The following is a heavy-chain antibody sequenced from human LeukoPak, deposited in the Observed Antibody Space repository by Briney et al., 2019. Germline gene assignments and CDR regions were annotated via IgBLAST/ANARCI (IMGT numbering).Heavy chain of an antibody. CDR3: AKPARSGDYYFDY. D-gene: IGHD4-17*01. CDR1: GYTFTSYA. V-gene: IGHV1-3*01. J-gene: IGHJ4*02. Sequence: ASVKVSCKASGYTFTSYAMHWVRQAPGQRLEWMGWINAGNGNTKYSQKFQGRVTITRDTSASTAYMELSSLRSEDTAVYYCAKPARSGDYYFDYWGQGTLVTVSS. CDR2: INAGNGNT.